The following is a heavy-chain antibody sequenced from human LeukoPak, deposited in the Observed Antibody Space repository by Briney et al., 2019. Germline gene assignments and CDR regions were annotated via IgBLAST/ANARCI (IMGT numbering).Heavy chain of an antibody. D-gene: IGHD3-22*01. J-gene: IGHJ4*02. CDR3: ARGALSSAGENLDY. CDR2: ISSNGGST. Sequence: GGSLRLSCAASGFTFSSYAMHWVRQAPGKGLEYVSAISSNGGSTYYANSVKGRFTISIDNSKNTLYLQMGSLRAEDMAVYYCARGALSSAGENLDYWGQGTLVTVSS. CDR1: GFTFSSYA. V-gene: IGHV3-64*01.